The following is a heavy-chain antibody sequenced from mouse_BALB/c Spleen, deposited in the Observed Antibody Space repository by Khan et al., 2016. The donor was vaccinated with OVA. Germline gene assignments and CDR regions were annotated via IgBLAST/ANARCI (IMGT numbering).Heavy chain of an antibody. Sequence: EVELVESGGGLVKPGGSLKLSCAASGFAFSSYYMSWVRQTPEQRLEWVAFISLAGGNTYYPDTVKGRFTISRDNAKNTLYLQINSLKSEDTAMYSCIRPDDYCSNYYVDYWGQGTTLTVSS. V-gene: IGHV5-12-1*01. CDR3: IRPDDYCSNYYVDY. CDR2: ISLAGGNT. D-gene: IGHD2-5*01. J-gene: IGHJ2*01. CDR1: GFAFSSYY.